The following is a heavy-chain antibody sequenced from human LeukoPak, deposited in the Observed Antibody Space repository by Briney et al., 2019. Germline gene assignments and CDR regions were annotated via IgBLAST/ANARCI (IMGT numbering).Heavy chain of an antibody. D-gene: IGHD3-10*01. CDR2: ISYDGSNK. Sequence: PGGSLRLSCAASGFTFSSYGMHWVRQAPGKGLEWVAVISYDGSNKYYADSVKGRFTISRDNSKNTLYLQMNSLRAEDTAVYYCGRLMVGLDWGQGTLVTVSS. V-gene: IGHV3-30*03. CDR1: GFTFSSYG. J-gene: IGHJ4*02. CDR3: GRLMVGLD.